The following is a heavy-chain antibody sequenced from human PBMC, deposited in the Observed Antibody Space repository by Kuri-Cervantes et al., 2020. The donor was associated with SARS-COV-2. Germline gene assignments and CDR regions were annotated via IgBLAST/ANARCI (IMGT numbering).Heavy chain of an antibody. V-gene: IGHV4-34*01. CDR2: INNSGST. D-gene: IGHD3-22*01. CDR1: GGSFSGYY. CDR3: ARRPRSGYLASYYYYGMDV. J-gene: IGHJ6*02. Sequence: ESLKISCAVYGGSFSGYYWSWIRQPPGKGLEWIGEINNSGSTNYNPSLKSRVTISVDTSKNQFSLKLSSVTAADTAVYCCARRPRSGYLASYYYYGMDVWGQGATVTVSS.